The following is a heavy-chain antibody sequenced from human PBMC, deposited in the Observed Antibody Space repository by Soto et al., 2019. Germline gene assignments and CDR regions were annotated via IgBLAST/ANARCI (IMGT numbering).Heavy chain of an antibody. Sequence: ASVKVACKASGYSLTDYHIHWVRQAPGQGLEWLGRINPKSGGTSTAQKFQGWVTMTTDTSTSTASMELTSLTSDDTAIYYWAGCYSIYCSNGVRSFFYNYGMDVWGQGTTVTVSS. J-gene: IGHJ6*02. CDR3: AGCYSIYCSNGVRSFFYNYGMDV. CDR1: GYSLTDYH. CDR2: INPKSGGT. V-gene: IGHV1-2*04. D-gene: IGHD2-8*01.